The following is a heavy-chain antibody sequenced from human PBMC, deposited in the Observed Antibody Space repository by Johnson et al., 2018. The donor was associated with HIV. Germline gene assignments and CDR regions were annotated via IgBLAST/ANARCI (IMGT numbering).Heavy chain of an antibody. D-gene: IGHD2-21*01. Sequence: QVQLVESGGGLVQPGGSLRLSCAASGFTFSSYDMHWVRQAPGKGLEWVAFIRYDGSNKYYADSVRGRFTISRDNSKNTLYLQMNCLRAEDTAVYYCASGRPIFEAFDIWGQGTMVTVSS. CDR3: ASGRPIFEAFDI. J-gene: IGHJ3*02. CDR2: IRYDGSNK. V-gene: IGHV3-30*02. CDR1: GFTFSSYD.